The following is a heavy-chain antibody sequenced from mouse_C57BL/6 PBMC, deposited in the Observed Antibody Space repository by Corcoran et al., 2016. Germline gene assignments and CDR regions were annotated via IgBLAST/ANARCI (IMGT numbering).Heavy chain of an antibody. CDR3: ARDREVTVGSYYAMDY. CDR2: ISYDGSN. D-gene: IGHD2-2*01. Sequence: DVQLQESGPGLVKPSQSLSLTCSVTGYSITSGYYWNWIRQFPGNKLEWMGYISYDGSNNYNPSLKNRISITRDTSKNQFFLKLNSVTTEDTATYYCARDREVTVGSYYAMDYWGQGTSVTVSS. V-gene: IGHV3-6*01. J-gene: IGHJ4*01. CDR1: GYSITSGYY.